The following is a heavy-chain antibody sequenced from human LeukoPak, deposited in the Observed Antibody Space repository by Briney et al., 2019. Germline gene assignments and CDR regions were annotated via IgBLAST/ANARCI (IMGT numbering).Heavy chain of an antibody. CDR2: ISAYNGNT. J-gene: IGHJ6*03. D-gene: IGHD2-2*01. CDR1: GYTFTSYG. CDR3: ARVPVVPAADYYYYMDV. V-gene: IGHV1-18*01. Sequence: ASVKVSCKASGYTFTSYGISWVRQAPGQGLEWMGWISAYNGNTNYAQKLQGRVTMTTDTSTSTAYMELRSLRSDDTAVYYCARVPVVPAADYYYYMDVWGKGTTVTVSS.